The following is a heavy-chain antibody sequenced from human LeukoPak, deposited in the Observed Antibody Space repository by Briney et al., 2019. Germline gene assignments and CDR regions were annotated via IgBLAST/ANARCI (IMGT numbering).Heavy chain of an antibody. J-gene: IGHJ5*02. D-gene: IGHD3-22*01. Sequence: GGSLRLSCAASGFTFTRYAMTWVRQAPGKGLEWVSAISGSGGSPFFAHSVKGRFTISRDNSKNMLYLQMNSLSPEDTAVYYCAKDGYSDSTGYYAWFDPWGQGALVTVSS. CDR2: ISGSGGSP. V-gene: IGHV3-23*01. CDR3: AKDGYSDSTGYYAWFDP. CDR1: GFTFTRYA.